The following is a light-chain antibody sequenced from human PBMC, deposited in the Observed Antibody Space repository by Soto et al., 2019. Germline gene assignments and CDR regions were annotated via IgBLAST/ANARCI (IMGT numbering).Light chain of an antibody. V-gene: IGKV3-11*01. CDR3: QQRNSWPLT. CDR2: DAS. Sequence: EIVLTQSPATLSLSPGERATLSCRASQSISNDLAWYQQKPGQAPRVLIYDASNRATGVPARFSGNGSGTDFTLTISSPEPEDFAVYYCQQRNSWPLTFGGGTKVEIK. J-gene: IGKJ4*01. CDR1: QSISND.